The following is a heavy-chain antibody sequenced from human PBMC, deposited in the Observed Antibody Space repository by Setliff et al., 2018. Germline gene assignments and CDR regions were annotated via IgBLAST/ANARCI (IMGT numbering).Heavy chain of an antibody. CDR3: ARSRLRSSLGV. J-gene: IGHJ6*02. Sequence: QPSETLSLTCAVYGGSFSTYYWSWVRQAPGKGLEWVANIQQGGGEKYYLDSVNGRFTISRDNAKNSLYLQMNSLRAEDTAVYYCARSRLRSSLGVWGQGTTVTVSS. V-gene: IGHV3-7*01. CDR2: IQQGGGEK. CDR1: GGSFSTYY. D-gene: IGHD5-12*01.